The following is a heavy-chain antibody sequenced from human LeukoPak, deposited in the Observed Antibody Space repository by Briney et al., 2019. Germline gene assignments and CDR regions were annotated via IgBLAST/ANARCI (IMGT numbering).Heavy chain of an antibody. Sequence: SETLSLTCTVSGGSVSSNGYFWNWIRQPPGKGLEWIGYIYNRGSTNYNPSLKSRVTISVDTSKNQFSLKLSSVTAADTAVYYCARSYYYDSSGYYPIWGQGTMVTVSS. CDR1: GGSVSSNGYF. J-gene: IGHJ3*02. CDR3: ARSYYYDSSGYYPI. D-gene: IGHD3-22*01. V-gene: IGHV4-61*08. CDR2: IYNRGST.